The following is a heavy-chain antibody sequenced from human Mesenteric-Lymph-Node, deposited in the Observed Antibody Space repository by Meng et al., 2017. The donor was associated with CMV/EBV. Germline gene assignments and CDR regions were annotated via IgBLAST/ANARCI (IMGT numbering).Heavy chain of an antibody. Sequence: SVKVSCKASGGTFSSYAISWVRQAPGQGLEWMGGIIPIFGTANYAQKFQGRVTITTDESTSTAYMELSSLRSEDTAVYYCARFDPRYGGNSGWFDPWGQGTLVTVSS. D-gene: IGHD4-23*01. CDR1: GGTFSSYA. CDR2: IIPIFGTA. V-gene: IGHV1-69*05. J-gene: IGHJ5*02. CDR3: ARFDPRYGGNSGWFDP.